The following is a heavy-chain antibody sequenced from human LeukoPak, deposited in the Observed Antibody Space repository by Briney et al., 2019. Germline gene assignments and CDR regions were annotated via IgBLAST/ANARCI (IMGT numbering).Heavy chain of an antibody. J-gene: IGHJ4*02. CDR2: ISYDGSNK. CDR3: AKDLDSSGGDY. CDR1: GFTFSSYG. Sequence: GRSLRLSCAASGFTFSSYGMHWVRQAPGKGLEWVAVISYDGSNKYYADSVKGRFTISRDNSKNTLYLQMNSLRAEDTAVYYCAKDLDSSGGDYWGQGTLVTVSS. V-gene: IGHV3-30*18. D-gene: IGHD6-19*01.